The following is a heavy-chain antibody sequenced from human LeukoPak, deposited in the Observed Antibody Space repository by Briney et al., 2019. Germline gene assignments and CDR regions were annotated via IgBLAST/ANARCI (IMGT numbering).Heavy chain of an antibody. D-gene: IGHD6-19*01. CDR1: GYTFTGYY. CDR3: ARSDSGWLAY. J-gene: IGHJ4*02. CDR2: INPNSGDT. Sequence: ASVKVSCKASGYTFTGYYVHWVRQAPGQGLEWMGWINPNSGDTNYAQKFQGRVTMTGDTSINTGYMELSSLRSDDTAVYYCARSDSGWLAYCGQGTLVTVSS. V-gene: IGHV1-2*02.